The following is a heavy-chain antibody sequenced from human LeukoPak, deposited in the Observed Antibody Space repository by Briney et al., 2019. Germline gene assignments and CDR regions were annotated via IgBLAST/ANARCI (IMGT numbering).Heavy chain of an antibody. CDR1: GFTFSDYY. D-gene: IGHD3-10*01. Sequence: PGGSLRLSCAASGFTFSDYYMSWIRQAPGKGLEWVSYISSSGSTIYYADSVKGRFTISRDNAKNSLYLQMNSLRAEDTAVYYCARNGRYGSYYHMDVWGKGTTVTVSS. CDR3: ARNGRYGSYYHMDV. CDR2: ISSSGSTI. J-gene: IGHJ6*03. V-gene: IGHV3-11*01.